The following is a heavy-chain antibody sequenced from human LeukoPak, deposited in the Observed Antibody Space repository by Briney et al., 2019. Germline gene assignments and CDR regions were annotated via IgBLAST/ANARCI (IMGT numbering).Heavy chain of an antibody. D-gene: IGHD5-12*01. Sequence: PGGSLRLSCVASGFTLSAYGMSWVRQAPGKGLEWVSGIGTTAKYYADSVKGRFTISRDNSRNTLYLQMNSLRAEDTAIYYCTKAPAGPEYSDNWRFGYNWFDPWGQGTLVTVSS. V-gene: IGHV3-23*01. CDR2: IGTTAK. CDR1: GFTLSAYG. CDR3: TKAPAGPEYSDNWRFGYNWFDP. J-gene: IGHJ5*02.